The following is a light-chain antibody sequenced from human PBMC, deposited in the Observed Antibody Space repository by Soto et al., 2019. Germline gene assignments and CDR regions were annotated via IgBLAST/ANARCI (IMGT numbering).Light chain of an antibody. J-gene: IGKJ5*01. V-gene: IGKV3-15*01. CDR1: QSVSSN. CDR2: GAS. Sequence: EIVMTQSPATLSVSPGERATLSCRASQSVSSNLAWYQQKPGQAPRLLIYGASTRATGIPAKFSGGGSGTEFTLTISSLQSEDFAIYYCQQRSNWPTFGQGTRLEIK. CDR3: QQRSNWPT.